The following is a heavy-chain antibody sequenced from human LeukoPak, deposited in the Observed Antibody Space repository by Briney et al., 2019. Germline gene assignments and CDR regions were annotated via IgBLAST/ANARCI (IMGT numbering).Heavy chain of an antibody. CDR1: GGSISSYY. CDR3: AIVPAASGYFDY. J-gene: IGHJ4*02. Sequence: SETLSLTCTVSGGSISSYYWSWIRQPAGKGLEWIGRIYTSGSTNYNPSLKSRVTMSVVTSKNQFSLKLSSVTAADTAVYYCAIVPAASGYFDYWGQGTLVTVSS. D-gene: IGHD2-2*01. V-gene: IGHV4-4*07. CDR2: IYTSGST.